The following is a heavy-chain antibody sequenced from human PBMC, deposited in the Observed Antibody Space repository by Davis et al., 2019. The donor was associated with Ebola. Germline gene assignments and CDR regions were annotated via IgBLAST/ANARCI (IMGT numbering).Heavy chain of an antibody. CDR2: IYYSGST. D-gene: IGHD6-6*01. CDR3: ARRIGSRSWGYYYYGMDV. V-gene: IGHV4-59*12. Sequence: GSLRLSCTVSGGSISSYYWSWIRQPPGKGLEWIGYIYYSGSTNYNPSLKSRVTISVDTSKNQFSLKLSSVTAADTAVYYCARRIGSRSWGYYYYGMDVWGQGTTVTVSS. CDR1: GGSISSYY. J-gene: IGHJ6*02.